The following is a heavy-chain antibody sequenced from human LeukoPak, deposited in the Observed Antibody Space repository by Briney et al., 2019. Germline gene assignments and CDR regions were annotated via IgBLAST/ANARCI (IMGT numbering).Heavy chain of an antibody. Sequence: SETLSLTCAVSGGSISSGDYSWSWIRQPPGKGLEWIGEINHSGSTNYNPSLKSRVTISVDTSKNQFSLRLSSVTAADTAVYYCARPKYYYASGSNWRPHFDYWGQGTLVTVSS. CDR2: INHSGST. CDR3: ARPKYYYASGSNWRPHFDY. J-gene: IGHJ4*02. D-gene: IGHD3-10*01. CDR1: GGSISSGDYS. V-gene: IGHV4-30-2*01.